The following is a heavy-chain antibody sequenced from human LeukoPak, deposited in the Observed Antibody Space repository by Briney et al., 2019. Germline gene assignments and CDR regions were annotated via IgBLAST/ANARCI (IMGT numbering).Heavy chain of an antibody. V-gene: IGHV1-24*01. D-gene: IGHD3-9*01. J-gene: IGHJ4*02. Sequence: KFQGRVTMTEDTSTDTAYMELSSLRSEDTAVYYCARGLRYFDWYSAFDYWGQGTLVTVSS. CDR3: ARGLRYFDWYSAFDY.